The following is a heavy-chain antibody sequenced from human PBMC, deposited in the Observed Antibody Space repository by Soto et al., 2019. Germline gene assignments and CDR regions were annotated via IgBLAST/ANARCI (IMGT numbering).Heavy chain of an antibody. V-gene: IGHV4-59*01. D-gene: IGHD3-16*01. CDR1: GGSFSTYY. CDR3: DRDSVPITPGDGTIDL. J-gene: IGHJ3*01. Sequence: SETLSLTCTISGGSFSTYYWSWIRQVPGKGLEWIGFVSYSGTTNYNPSLKSRVTISLDTSKNAFSLKLRSASAADTAVYYCDRDSVPITPGDGTIDLWGPGTMVTVSS. CDR2: VSYSGTT.